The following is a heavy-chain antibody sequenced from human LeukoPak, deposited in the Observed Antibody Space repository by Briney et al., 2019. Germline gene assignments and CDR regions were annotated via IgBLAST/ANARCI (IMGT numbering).Heavy chain of an antibody. J-gene: IGHJ4*02. CDR3: ARGSELVPYFDY. CDR1: GDSVSINRAA. Sequence: SQTLSLTCAISGDSVSINRAAWNWIRQSPSRGLEWLGRTYYRSKWYNDYAVSVKSRITINPDTPKNQFSLQLNSVTPEDTAVYYCARGSELVPYFDYWGQGTLVTVSS. CDR2: TYYRSKWYN. D-gene: IGHD1-26*01. V-gene: IGHV6-1*01.